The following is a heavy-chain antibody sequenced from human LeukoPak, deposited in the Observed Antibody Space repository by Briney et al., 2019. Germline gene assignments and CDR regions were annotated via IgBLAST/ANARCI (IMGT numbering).Heavy chain of an antibody. V-gene: IGHV3-7*01. J-gene: IGHJ4*02. CDR3: ARSGSDFDC. CDR1: GFTFSSYW. Sequence: GGSLRLSCAAAGFTFSSYWMSWVRQAPGKGLEWVANIKQDGSEKNYVDSVKGRFTISRDNAKNSQYLQINSLRVEDTAVYYCARSGSDFDCWGQGTLVSVSS. CDR2: IKQDGSEK. D-gene: IGHD1-26*01.